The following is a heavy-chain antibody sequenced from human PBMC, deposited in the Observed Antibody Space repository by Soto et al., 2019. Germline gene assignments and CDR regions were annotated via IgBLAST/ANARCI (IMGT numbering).Heavy chain of an antibody. V-gene: IGHV4-34*01. CDR3: ARGSWEAAADWFDP. Sequence: SETLSLTCAVYGGSFSGYYWSWVRQPPGKGLEWIGEINHSGSTNYNPSLKSRVTISVDTSKNQFSLKLSSVTAADTAVYYCARGSWEAAADWFDPWRQGTLVTVSS. CDR2: INHSGST. CDR1: GGSFSGYY. J-gene: IGHJ5*02. D-gene: IGHD6-13*01.